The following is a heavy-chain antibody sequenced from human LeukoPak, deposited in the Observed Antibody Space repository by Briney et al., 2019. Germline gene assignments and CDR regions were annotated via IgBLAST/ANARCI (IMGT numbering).Heavy chain of an antibody. V-gene: IGHV3-21*01. CDR1: GFTFSRHS. CDR2: ISSSSSYM. J-gene: IGHJ3*02. Sequence: PGGSLRLSCAASGFTFSRHSINWVRQAPGKGLEWVSSISSSSSYMYYADSVKGRFTISRDNAKNSLYLQMNSLRAEDTAVYYCARDSGNYLDAFDIWGQGTMVTVSS. D-gene: IGHD1-7*01. CDR3: ARDSGNYLDAFDI.